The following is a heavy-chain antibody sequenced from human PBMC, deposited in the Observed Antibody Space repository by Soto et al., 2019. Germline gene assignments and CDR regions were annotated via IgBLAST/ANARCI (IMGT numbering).Heavy chain of an antibody. J-gene: IGHJ4*02. Sequence: EVQLVESGGGLVQPGGSLRLSCAASGVTFSSYWMDCVRQAPGKGLVWVSRIKSDGTSIMYANSVKGRCIISRDNVKNTLYLQMNILRAEDTAEEFCMTNPGYWGQGTLVTVSS. V-gene: IGHV3-74*03. D-gene: IGHD3-16*01. CDR1: GVTFSSYW. CDR2: IKSDGTSI. CDR3: MTNPGY.